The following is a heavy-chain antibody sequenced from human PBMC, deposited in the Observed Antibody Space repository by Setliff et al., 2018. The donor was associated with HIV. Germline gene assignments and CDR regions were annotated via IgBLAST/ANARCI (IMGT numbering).Heavy chain of an antibody. Sequence: SETLSLTCTVSGASISSSSHLWAWIRQPPGKGLEYIGNIYYTGSTHHNPSLESRVATSVDTSKNQFSLKLSSVTAADTAVYYCARIVRWELVATSTFFYYYMDVWGKGTTVTVSS. CDR2: IYYTGST. D-gene: IGHD1-26*01. CDR1: GASISSSSHL. J-gene: IGHJ6*03. CDR3: ARIVRWELVATSTFFYYYMDV. V-gene: IGHV4-39*01.